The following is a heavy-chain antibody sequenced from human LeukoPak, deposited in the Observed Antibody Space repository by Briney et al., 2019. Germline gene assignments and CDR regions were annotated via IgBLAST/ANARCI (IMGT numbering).Heavy chain of an antibody. CDR2: IYYSGST. V-gene: IGHV4-59*01. J-gene: IGHJ4*02. CDR1: GGSISSYY. CDR3: ASRSGVSSGYYY. D-gene: IGHD3-22*01. Sequence: PSETLSLTCTVFGGSISSYYWSWIRQPPGKGLEWIGYIYYSGSTNYNPSLKSRVTISVDTSKNQFSLKLSSVTAADTAVYYCASRSGVSSGYYYWGQGTLVTVSS.